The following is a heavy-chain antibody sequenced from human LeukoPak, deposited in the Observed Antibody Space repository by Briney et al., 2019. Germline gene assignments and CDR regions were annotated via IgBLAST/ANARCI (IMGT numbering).Heavy chain of an antibody. Sequence: GGSLRLSCAASGFIFNSHSMNWVRQAPGKGLEWVSSISSTSSYIYYADSVKSRFTISRDNSKNTLYLQMNSLRAEDTAVYYCARVADYGDLERFNYFDYWGQGTLVTVSS. D-gene: IGHD4-17*01. CDR1: GFIFNSHS. CDR2: ISSTSSYI. V-gene: IGHV3-21*01. CDR3: ARVADYGDLERFNYFDY. J-gene: IGHJ4*02.